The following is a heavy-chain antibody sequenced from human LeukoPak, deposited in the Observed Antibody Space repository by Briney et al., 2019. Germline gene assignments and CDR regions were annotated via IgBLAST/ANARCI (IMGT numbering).Heavy chain of an antibody. CDR3: ARDIVVVPAATDWFDP. J-gene: IGHJ5*02. D-gene: IGHD2-2*01. CDR2: ISADNGNT. V-gene: IGHV1-18*01. CDR1: GYTFTSYG. Sequence: ASVKVSCKASGYTFTSYGISWVRQAPGQGLEWMGWISADNGNTNYAQKLQGRVTMTTDTSTSTAYMELRSLRSDDTAVYYCARDIVVVPAATDWFDPWGQGSLVTVSS.